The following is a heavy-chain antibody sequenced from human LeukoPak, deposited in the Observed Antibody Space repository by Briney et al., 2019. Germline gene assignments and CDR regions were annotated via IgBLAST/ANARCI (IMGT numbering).Heavy chain of an antibody. Sequence: GGSLRLSCAASGFTFSSYAMSWVRQAPGKGLEWVSAISGSGGSTYYADSVKGRFTISRDNSKNTLYLQMNSLRAEDTAVYYCATSGPYYDILTGYYLHWGQGTLVTVSS. V-gene: IGHV3-23*01. CDR3: ATSGPYYDILTGYYLH. J-gene: IGHJ4*02. D-gene: IGHD3-9*01. CDR2: ISGSGGST. CDR1: GFTFSSYA.